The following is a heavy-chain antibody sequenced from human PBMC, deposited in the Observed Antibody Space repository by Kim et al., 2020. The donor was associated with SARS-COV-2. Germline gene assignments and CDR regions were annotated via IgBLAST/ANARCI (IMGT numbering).Heavy chain of an antibody. CDR3: ARGAVPDQNNVLRYFDWLFLDAFDI. J-gene: IGHJ3*02. D-gene: IGHD3-9*01. CDR1: GGTFSSYA. Sequence: SVKVSCKASGGTFSSYAISWVRQAPGQGLEWMGGIIPIFGTANYAQKFQGRVTITADESTSTAYMELSSLRSEDTAVYYCARGAVPDQNNVLRYFDWLFLDAFDIWGQGTMVTVSS. V-gene: IGHV1-69*13. CDR2: IIPIFGTA.